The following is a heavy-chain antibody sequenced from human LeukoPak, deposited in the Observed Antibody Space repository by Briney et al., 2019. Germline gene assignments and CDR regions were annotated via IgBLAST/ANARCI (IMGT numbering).Heavy chain of an antibody. CDR1: GFTFSSYG. CDR3: ARSGSTYYYGMDV. V-gene: IGHV3-33*01. J-gene: IGHJ6*02. CDR2: IWYDGTDK. Sequence: GGSLRLSCAASGFTFSSYGMHWVRQGPGKGLEWVTFIWYDGTDKNYADSVKGRFTISRDNSKNTLYMQMNSLRAEDTAVYYCARSGSTYYYGMDVWGQGTTVTVSS. D-gene: IGHD3-10*01.